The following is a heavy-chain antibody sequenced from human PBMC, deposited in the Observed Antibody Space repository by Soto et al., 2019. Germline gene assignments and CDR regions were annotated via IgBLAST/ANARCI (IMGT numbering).Heavy chain of an antibody. CDR2: INGDGSFT. D-gene: IGHD3-22*01. V-gene: IGHV3-74*01. CDR3: AKDRAPNDSSGYYSIVIES. Sequence: PGGSLRLSCAASAFTFKNHWMHWVRQVPGKGPVWVSRINGDGSFTSYADAVKGRFTISRDNAKNTLSLQTNSLRAEDTAVYSCAKDRAPNDSSGYYSIVIESWGQGTLVTVSS. J-gene: IGHJ4*02. CDR1: AFTFKNHW.